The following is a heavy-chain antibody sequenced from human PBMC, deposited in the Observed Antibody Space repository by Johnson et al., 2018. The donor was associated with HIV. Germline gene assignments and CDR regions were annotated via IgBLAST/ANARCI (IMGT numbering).Heavy chain of an antibody. CDR2: ISYDGSNK. J-gene: IGHJ3*02. Sequence: QVQLVESGGGVVQPGRSLRLSCAASGFSFGTYAMHWVRQAPGKGLEWVAVISYDGSNKYYADSVKGRFTISRDNSKNTLYLQMNSLRAEDTAGYYCARGGLGDYVVAFDIWGQGTMVTVSS. CDR3: ARGGLGDYVVAFDI. CDR1: GFSFGTYA. V-gene: IGHV3-30-3*01. D-gene: IGHD4-17*01.